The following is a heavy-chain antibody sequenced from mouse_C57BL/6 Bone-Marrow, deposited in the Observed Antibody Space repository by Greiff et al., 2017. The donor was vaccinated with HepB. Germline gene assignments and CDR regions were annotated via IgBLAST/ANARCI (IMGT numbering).Heavy chain of an antibody. CDR1: GFNIKDDY. J-gene: IGHJ4*01. CDR2: IDPENGNT. Sequence: VQLQQSGAELVRPGASVKLSCTASGFNIKDDYMHWVKQRPEQGLEWIGWIDPENGNTEYATKFQGKATITADTSSNTAYLQLSSLTSEDTAVYYCTTRLDAMDYWGQGTSVTVSS. V-gene: IGHV14-4*01. CDR3: TTRLDAMDY.